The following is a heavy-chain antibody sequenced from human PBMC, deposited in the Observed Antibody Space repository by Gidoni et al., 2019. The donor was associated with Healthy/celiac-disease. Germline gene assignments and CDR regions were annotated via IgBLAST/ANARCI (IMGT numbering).Heavy chain of an antibody. Sequence: QVQLQESGPGLVKPSETLSLTCTVSGYSISRGYYWGWIRQPPGKGLEWIGSIYHSGSTYYNPSLKSRVTISVDTSKNQFSLKLSSVTAADTAVYYCARGEATVTPFDYWGQGTLVTVSS. J-gene: IGHJ4*02. CDR3: ARGEATVTPFDY. CDR2: IYHSGST. V-gene: IGHV4-38-2*02. D-gene: IGHD4-4*01. CDR1: GYSISRGYY.